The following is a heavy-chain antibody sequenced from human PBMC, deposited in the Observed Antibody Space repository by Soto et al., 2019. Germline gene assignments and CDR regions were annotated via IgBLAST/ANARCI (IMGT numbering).Heavy chain of an antibody. V-gene: IGHV3-53*01. CDR2: IYSGGST. CDR1: GFTVSSNY. D-gene: IGHD1-26*01. Sequence: EVQLVESGGGLIQPGGSLRLSCAASGFTVSSNYMSWVRQAPGKGLEWVSVIYSGGSTYYADSVKGRFIISRDNSKNTLYLQMNSLRAEDTAVYYCAREVGRRGFLYYYYGMDVWGQGTTVTVSS. J-gene: IGHJ6*02. CDR3: AREVGRRGFLYYYYGMDV.